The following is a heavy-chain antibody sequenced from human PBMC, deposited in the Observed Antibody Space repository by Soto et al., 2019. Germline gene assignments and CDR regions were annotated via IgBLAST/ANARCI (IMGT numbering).Heavy chain of an antibody. CDR3: ARGGGGYYPVDN. CDR2: IYHSGTT. J-gene: IGHJ4*02. Sequence: QLQLQESGSGLVKPSQTLSLTCAVSGGSISSGGYSWSWIRQPPGKGLEWIGYIYHSGTTYYNPSLKSRVIISVDMSKNQLSLKLSSVTAADTAVYYCARGGGGYYPVDNWGQGTLVTVSS. D-gene: IGHD3-22*01. V-gene: IGHV4-30-2*01. CDR1: GGSISSGGYS.